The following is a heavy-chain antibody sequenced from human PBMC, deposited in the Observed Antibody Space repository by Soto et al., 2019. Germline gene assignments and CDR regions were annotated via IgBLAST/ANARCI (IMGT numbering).Heavy chain of an antibody. V-gene: IGHV3-23*01. J-gene: IGHJ5*02. CDR1: GFTFSSYA. CDR2: ISYDGGNT. D-gene: IGHD2-21*01. Sequence: VGSLRLSCAASGFTFSSYAMNWVRQAPGRGLEWVSTISYDGGNTYYPHSVKGRFTISRDNSKNTLYLQMNSLRAEDAAVYYCAKGGIGWFDPWGQGTLVTVSS. CDR3: AKGGIGWFDP.